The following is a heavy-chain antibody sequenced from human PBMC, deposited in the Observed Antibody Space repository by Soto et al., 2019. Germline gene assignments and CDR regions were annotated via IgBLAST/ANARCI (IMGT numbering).Heavy chain of an antibody. CDR3: ARHDILTGYYKNYYYYGMDV. V-gene: IGHV5-51*01. J-gene: IGHJ6*02. CDR2: IYPGDSDT. CDR1: GYSFTSYW. Sequence: GESLKISCKGSGYSFTSYWIGWVRQMPGKGLEWMGIIYPGDSDTRYSPSFQGQVTISADRSISTAYLQWSSLKASDTAMYYCARHDILTGYYKNYYYYGMDVWGQGTTVTRLL. D-gene: IGHD3-9*01.